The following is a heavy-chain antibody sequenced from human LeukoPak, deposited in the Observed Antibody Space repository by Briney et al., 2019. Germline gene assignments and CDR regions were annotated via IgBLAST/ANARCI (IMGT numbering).Heavy chain of an antibody. J-gene: IGHJ4*02. D-gene: IGHD4-23*01. CDR2: IKEDGSEI. V-gene: IGHV3-7*01. CDR3: ARGRGYSTFDF. Sequence: PGGSLRLSCAASAFTFSNYWMSWVRQAPGKGLEWVANIKEDGSEINYVDSVKGRFTISRDNAKNSLYQQMNSLRVDDTAVYYCARGRGYSTFDFWGQGTLVTVSS. CDR1: AFTFSNYW.